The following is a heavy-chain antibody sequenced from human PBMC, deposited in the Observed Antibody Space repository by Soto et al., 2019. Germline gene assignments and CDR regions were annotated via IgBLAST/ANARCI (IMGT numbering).Heavy chain of an antibody. CDR3: TTELITIFGVVSDS. Sequence: PXGSLRLSCAASGFTFSNAWMSWVRQAPGKGLEWVGRIKSKTDGGTTDYAAPVKGRFTISRDDSKNTLYLQMNSLKTEDTAVYYCTTELITIFGVVSDSWGQGTLVTVSS. V-gene: IGHV3-15*01. J-gene: IGHJ4*02. D-gene: IGHD3-3*01. CDR1: GFTFSNAW. CDR2: IKSKTDGGTT.